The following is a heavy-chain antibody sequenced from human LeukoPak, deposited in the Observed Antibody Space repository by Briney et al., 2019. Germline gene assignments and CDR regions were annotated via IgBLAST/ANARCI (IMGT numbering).Heavy chain of an antibody. J-gene: IGHJ6*02. D-gene: IGHD4-4*01. CDR3: AKDQSYSQYVNYYNGMNV. V-gene: IGHV3-23*01. Sequence: SGGSLRLSCAASGFMFTSFAKSWVRQAPGKGLEWISAISGSGRTTYYADSVKGRFTISRDNSKSTLYLQMNSLRADDTAVYYCAKDQSYSQYVNYYNGMNVWGQGTTVTVSS. CDR1: GFMFTSFA. CDR2: ISGSGRTT.